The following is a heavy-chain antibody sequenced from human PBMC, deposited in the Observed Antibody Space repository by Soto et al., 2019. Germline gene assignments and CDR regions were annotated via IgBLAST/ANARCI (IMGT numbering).Heavy chain of an antibody. V-gene: IGHV4-39*01. D-gene: IGHD6-6*01. CDR1: SASXSSSTDY. Sequence: PSETLSLTCSVSSASXSSSTDYWSWIRQPPGRGPEWIGSIYYSGNTYYKPSLKSRVSISIDTSRNQFSLKLTSVTAADTGVYYCASSSPFHYWGPGILVTVSS. CDR2: IYYSGNT. CDR3: ASSSPFHY. J-gene: IGHJ4*02.